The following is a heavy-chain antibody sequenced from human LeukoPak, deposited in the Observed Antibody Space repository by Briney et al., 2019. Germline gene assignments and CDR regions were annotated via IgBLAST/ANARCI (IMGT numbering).Heavy chain of an antibody. J-gene: IGHJ3*02. Sequence: SETLSLTCTVSGGPISSYYWSWIRQPPGKGLEWIGYIYYSGSTNYNPSLKSRVTISVDTSKNQFSLKLSSVTAADTAVYYCAGSGSNYYDSSGYNAFDIWGQGTMVTVSS. V-gene: IGHV4-59*01. CDR3: AGSGSNYYDSSGYNAFDI. CDR2: IYYSGST. D-gene: IGHD3-22*01. CDR1: GGPISSYY.